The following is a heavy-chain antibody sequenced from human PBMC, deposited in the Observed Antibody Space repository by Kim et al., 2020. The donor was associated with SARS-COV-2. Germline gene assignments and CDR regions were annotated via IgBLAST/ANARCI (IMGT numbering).Heavy chain of an antibody. J-gene: IGHJ6*02. CDR2: ISYDGSNK. Sequence: GSLRLSCAASGFTFSSYAMHWVRQAPGKGLEWVAVISYDGSNKYYADSVKGRFTISRDNSKNTLYLQMNSLRAEDTAVYYCARDYGGYDGETHYYYGMAVWGPGTPVTVSS. CDR1: GFTFSSYA. CDR3: ARDYGGYDGETHYYYGMAV. V-gene: IGHV3-30*04. D-gene: IGHD5-12*01.